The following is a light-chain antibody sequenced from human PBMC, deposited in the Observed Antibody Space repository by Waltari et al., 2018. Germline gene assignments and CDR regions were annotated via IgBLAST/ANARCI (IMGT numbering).Light chain of an antibody. CDR1: ESGGSA. Sequence: DIVMTQSPDALSVSPGESAPLSCRASESGGSALAGYQQRPVQPPRLLIYGASTRATGIPARFSGSGSGTEFTLTISSLQSEEFAVYYCQQYNYWRTFGQGTKVEIK. V-gene: IGKV3-15*01. CDR2: GAS. J-gene: IGKJ1*01. CDR3: QQYNYWRT.